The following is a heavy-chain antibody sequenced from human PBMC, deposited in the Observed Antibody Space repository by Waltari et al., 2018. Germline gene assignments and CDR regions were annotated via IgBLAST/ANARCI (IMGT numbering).Heavy chain of an antibody. V-gene: IGHV4-34*01. CDR2: ITQSGST. D-gene: IGHD1-26*01. CDR1: GGSFSGYY. Sequence: QVQLQQWGAGLLKPSETLSLTCAVYGGSFSGYYWSWIRQPPGKGLEWMGEITQSGSTNYNPSLKSRVTISVDTSKNQFSLKLSSVTAADTAVYYCASGANMYYYYMDVWGKGTTVTVSS. J-gene: IGHJ6*03. CDR3: ASGANMYYYYMDV.